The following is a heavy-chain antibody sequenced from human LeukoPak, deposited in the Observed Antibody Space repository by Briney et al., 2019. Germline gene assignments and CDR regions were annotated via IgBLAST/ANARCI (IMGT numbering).Heavy chain of an antibody. D-gene: IGHD3-9*01. CDR2: FDPEDGET. Sequence: ASVKVSCKVSGYTLTELSMHWVRQAPGKGLEWMGGFDPEDGETIYAQKFQGRVTMTEDTSTDAAYMELSSLRSEDTAVYYCATDKCTGCRGRYFRWGQGTLVTVSS. CDR3: ATDKCTGCRGRYFR. V-gene: IGHV1-24*01. J-gene: IGHJ4*02. CDR1: GYTLTELS.